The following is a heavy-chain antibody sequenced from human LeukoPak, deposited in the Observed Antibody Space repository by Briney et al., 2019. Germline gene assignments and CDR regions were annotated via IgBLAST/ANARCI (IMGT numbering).Heavy chain of an antibody. CDR3: ARTRSVTPPFDY. J-gene: IGHJ4*02. D-gene: IGHD4-17*01. CDR1: GFTFSSYE. CDR2: ISSSGSTI. V-gene: IGHV3-48*03. Sequence: GGSLRPSCAASGFTFSSYEMNWVRQAPGKGLEWVSYISSSGSTIYYADSVRGRFTISRDNAKNSLYLQMNSLRAEDTAVYYCARTRSVTPPFDYWGQGTLVTVSS.